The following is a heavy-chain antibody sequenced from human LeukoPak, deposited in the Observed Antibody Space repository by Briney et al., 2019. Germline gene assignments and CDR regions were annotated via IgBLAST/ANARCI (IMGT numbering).Heavy chain of an antibody. V-gene: IGHV5-51*01. CDR3: ARPPSIAADNDAFDI. Sequence: GESLKISCKGPGYSFTSYWIGWVRQMPGKGLEWMGIIYPGDSDTRYSPSFQGQVTISADKSISTAYLQWSSLKASDTAMYYCARPPSIAADNDAFDIWGQGTMVTVSS. CDR2: IYPGDSDT. D-gene: IGHD6-25*01. CDR1: GYSFTSYW. J-gene: IGHJ3*02.